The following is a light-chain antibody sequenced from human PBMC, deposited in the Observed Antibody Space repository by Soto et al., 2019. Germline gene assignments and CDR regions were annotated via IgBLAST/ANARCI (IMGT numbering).Light chain of an antibody. Sequence: QSALTQPRSVSGSPGQSVTISCTGTSSDVGGYNYVSWYQQYSGKAPKVMIYDVSKRPSGVPDRFSGSKSGNTASLTISGLQAEDEADYYCQSYDSSLSGWVFGTGTKLTVL. CDR2: DVS. J-gene: IGLJ1*01. CDR3: QSYDSSLSGWV. CDR1: SSDVGGYNY. V-gene: IGLV2-11*01.